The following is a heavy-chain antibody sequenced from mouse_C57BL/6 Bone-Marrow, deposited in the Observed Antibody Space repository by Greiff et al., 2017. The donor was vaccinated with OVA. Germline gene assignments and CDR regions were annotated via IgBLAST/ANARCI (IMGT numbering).Heavy chain of an antibody. V-gene: IGHV1-5*01. Sequence: EVQLQQSGPVLARPGASVKMSCKTSGYTFTSYWMHWVKQRPGQGLEWIGAIYPGNSDTSYNQKFQGKAILTAVTSASTAYMELSSLNNEDSAVYYCTRSTAQATFYYAMDYWGQGTLVTVAS. CDR1: GYTFTSYW. J-gene: IGHJ4*01. D-gene: IGHD3-2*02. CDR3: TRSTAQATFYYAMDY. CDR2: IYPGNSDT.